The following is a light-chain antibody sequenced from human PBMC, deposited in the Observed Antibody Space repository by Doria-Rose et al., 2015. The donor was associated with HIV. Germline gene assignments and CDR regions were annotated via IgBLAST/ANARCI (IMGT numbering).Light chain of an antibody. V-gene: IGKV3-20*01. J-gene: IGKJ1*01. Sequence: EIVTTQSPGTLSLSPGERATLSCRASQSFSSTYLAWYQQKPGQAPGLPIYDGSTRATGIPDRFSASGSGTDFTLTINRLEPEDFALYYCHQYGTSWTFGQGTKVEI. CDR3: HQYGTSWT. CDR1: QSFSSTY. CDR2: DGS.